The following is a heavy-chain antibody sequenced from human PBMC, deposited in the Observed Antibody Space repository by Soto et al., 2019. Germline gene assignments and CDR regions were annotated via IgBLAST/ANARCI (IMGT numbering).Heavy chain of an antibody. CDR3: ARDQREVVVAALAGYMDV. D-gene: IGHD2-15*01. Sequence: GGSLRLSCAASGFTFSSYWMHWVRQAPGKGLVWVSRINSDGSSTSYADSVKGRFTISRDNAKNTLYLQMNSLRAEDTAVYYCARDQREVVVAALAGYMDVWGKGTTVTVSS. CDR1: GFTFSSYW. V-gene: IGHV3-74*01. J-gene: IGHJ6*03. CDR2: INSDGSST.